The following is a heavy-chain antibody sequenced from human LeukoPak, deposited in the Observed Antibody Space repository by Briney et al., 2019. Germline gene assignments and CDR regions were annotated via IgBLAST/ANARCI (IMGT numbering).Heavy chain of an antibody. D-gene: IGHD5-18*01. CDR1: GGSISTYY. CDR3: ARAQSGYSYLFDY. CDR2: IYYSGST. J-gene: IGHJ4*02. V-gene: IGHV4-59*01. Sequence: KSSETLSLTCTVSGGSISTYYWSWIRQPPGKGLEWIGYIYYSGSTDYNPSLKSRVTISVDTSKKQFSLKLSSVTAADTAVYFCARAQSGYSYLFDYWGQGTLVTVSS.